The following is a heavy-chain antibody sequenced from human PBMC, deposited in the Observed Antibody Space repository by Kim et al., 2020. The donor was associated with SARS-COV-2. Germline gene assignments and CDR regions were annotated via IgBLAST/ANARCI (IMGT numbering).Heavy chain of an antibody. CDR3: AKNEERTHDY. V-gene: IGHV3-23*01. CDR1: GFTFSNYD. J-gene: IGHJ4*02. CDR2: IDYGGTTT. Sequence: GGSLRLSCAASGFTFSNYDLSWVRQAPGKGLEWVSGIDYGGTTTYYSDSVKGRFTISRDNSKSTLYLQMNGLTAGDTAVYYCAKNEERTHDYWGQGTLVTVSS. D-gene: IGHD1-1*01.